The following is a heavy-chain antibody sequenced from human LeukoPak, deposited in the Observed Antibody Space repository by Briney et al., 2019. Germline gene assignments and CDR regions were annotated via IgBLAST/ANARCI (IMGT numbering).Heavy chain of an antibody. J-gene: IGHJ4*02. Sequence: GGPLRLSCAAWGFTFSSYTMHWVREAPGKGLEWVAVMSYDGSNKYYEDSVKGRFTISRDSSENTLYVQMNSLRVEDTAVYYCARVGYYSSGPFSYFDYWGQGNLVTVSS. V-gene: IGHV3-30-3*01. CDR2: MSYDGSNK. CDR3: ARVGYYSSGPFSYFDY. CDR1: GFTFSSYT. D-gene: IGHD3-10*01.